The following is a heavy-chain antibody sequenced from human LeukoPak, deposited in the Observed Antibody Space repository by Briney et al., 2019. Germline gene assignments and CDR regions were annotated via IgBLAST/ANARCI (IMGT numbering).Heavy chain of an antibody. CDR3: AKGKPSSIVVVIDYFDY. Sequence: GGSLRLSCAASGFTVSSNYMSWVRQAPGKGLEWVSVIYSGGSTYYADSVKGRFTISRDNSKNTLYLQMNSLRAEDTAVYYCAKGKPSSIVVVIDYFDYWGQGTLVTVSS. J-gene: IGHJ4*02. CDR1: GFTVSSNY. V-gene: IGHV3-53*01. D-gene: IGHD3-22*01. CDR2: IYSGGST.